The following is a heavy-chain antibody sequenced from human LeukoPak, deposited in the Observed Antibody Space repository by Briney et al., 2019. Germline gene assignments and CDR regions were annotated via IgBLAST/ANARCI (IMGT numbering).Heavy chain of an antibody. J-gene: IGHJ4*02. CDR3: AKSITIFGVVLPPIDY. Sequence: GGSLRLSCEASGFTFGTYGMTWVRQAPGKGLEWVSGITGSSTWTYYADSVRGRFAISRDNSKNTLYLQMNSLRVEDTAVYYCAKSITIFGVVLPPIDYWGQGTLVTVSS. D-gene: IGHD3-3*01. CDR1: GFTFGTYG. V-gene: IGHV3-23*01. CDR2: ITGSSTWT.